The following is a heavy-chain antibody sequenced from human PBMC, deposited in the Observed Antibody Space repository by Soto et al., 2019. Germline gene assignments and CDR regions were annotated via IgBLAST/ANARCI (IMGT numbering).Heavy chain of an antibody. D-gene: IGHD5-12*01. CDR1: GGIFKNYA. Sequence: QVQLVQSGAEVKKPGSSVKVSCKASGGIFKNYAINWVRQAPGQGLEWMGGITPVFNTAIYAQRFEGRVTITADESTRTGYMEMSSLRSEDSAVYYCARAGDGYNFGYWGQGTLVTVSS. J-gene: IGHJ4*02. CDR2: ITPVFNTA. CDR3: ARAGDGYNFGY. V-gene: IGHV1-69*12.